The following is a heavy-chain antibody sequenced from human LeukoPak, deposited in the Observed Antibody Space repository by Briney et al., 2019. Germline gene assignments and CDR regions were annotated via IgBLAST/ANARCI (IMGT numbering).Heavy chain of an antibody. D-gene: IGHD1-26*01. V-gene: IGHV3-21*01. CDR2: ISSSSTYI. J-gene: IGHJ3*02. Sequence: GGSLRLFCAASGFIFSTYSMNWVRQAPGKGLEWVSSISSSSTYIYYADSLKGRFTISRDNAKKSLYLQMNSLRVEDTAVYYCARAGFGELLVAAFDIWGQGTMVTVSS. CDR3: ARAGFGELLVAAFDI. CDR1: GFIFSTYS.